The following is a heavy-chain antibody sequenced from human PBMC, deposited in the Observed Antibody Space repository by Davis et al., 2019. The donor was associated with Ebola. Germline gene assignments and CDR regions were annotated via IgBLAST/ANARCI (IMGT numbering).Heavy chain of an antibody. D-gene: IGHD3-16*01. Sequence: SVKVSCKTSGYTFRNYDINWVRQATGQGLEWMGGIIPIFGTANYAQKFQGRVTITADESTSTAYMELSSLRSEDTAVYYCARGPTDPSGGWGQGTLVTVSS. J-gene: IGHJ4*02. CDR2: IIPIFGTA. CDR1: GYTFRNYD. CDR3: ARGPTDPSGG. V-gene: IGHV1-69*13.